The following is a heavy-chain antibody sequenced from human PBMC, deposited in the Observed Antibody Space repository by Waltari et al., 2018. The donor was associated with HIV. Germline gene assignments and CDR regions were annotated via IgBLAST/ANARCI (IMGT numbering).Heavy chain of an antibody. CDR3: AREPHDYGALFDY. V-gene: IGHV2-5*01. CDR2: IYWNDGK. D-gene: IGHD4-17*01. J-gene: IGHJ4*01. Sequence: QLTLKESGPALVKPTQTLTLTCTFSGFSLSTSGVGVGWIRQPPGKALEWLALIYWNDGKRYSPSLKNRLTITKDTSKNQVVLTMTNMDPVDTATYYCAREPHDYGALFDYWGQEPWSPSPQ. CDR1: GFSLSTSGVG.